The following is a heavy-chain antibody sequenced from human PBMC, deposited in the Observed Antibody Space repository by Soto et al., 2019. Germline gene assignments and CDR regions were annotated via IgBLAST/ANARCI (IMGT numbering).Heavy chain of an antibody. J-gene: IGHJ4*02. CDR3: ARARPWNYYDSSGYFGFDY. CDR2: IYYSVST. Sequence: QVQLQESGPGLVKPSQTLSLTCTVSCCSISSGGFYWSWLRQHPGKVLEWIGSIYYSVSTSYNLSRKSRVTISVDTSKNQFSLKLSSVTAADTAVYYCARARPWNYYDSSGYFGFDYWGQGTLVTVSS. V-gene: IGHV4-31*03. D-gene: IGHD3-22*01. CDR1: CCSISSGGFY.